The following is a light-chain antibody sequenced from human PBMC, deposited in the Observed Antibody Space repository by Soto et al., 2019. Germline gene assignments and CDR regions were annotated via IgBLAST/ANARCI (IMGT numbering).Light chain of an antibody. CDR1: RSLVFSDGNTF. J-gene: IGKJ4*01. Sequence: DVVLTQSPLSLPVTLGQPASISCRSSRSLVFSDGNTFLSWLHQRPGQSPRRLIYQVSKRDSGVPDRFSGSGSGTDFTLTISRVEAEDVGIYYCLQATDWPLTFGEGTKVAI. CDR3: LQATDWPLT. CDR2: QVS. V-gene: IGKV2-30*01.